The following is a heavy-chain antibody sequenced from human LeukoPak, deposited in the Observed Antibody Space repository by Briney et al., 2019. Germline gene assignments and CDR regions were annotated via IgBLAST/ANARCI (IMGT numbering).Heavy chain of an antibody. V-gene: IGHV4-4*07. CDR1: GGSITSYY. CDR3: AKSNYDILTGYRYEFDY. J-gene: IGHJ4*02. Sequence: PSETLSLTCTVSGGSITSYYWSWIRQSAGKGLEWIGRIYITGSTTYNPSLKSRVTMSLDTSKNQFSLKLSSVTAEDTAVYYCAKSNYDILTGYRYEFDYWGQGTLVTVSS. D-gene: IGHD3-9*01. CDR2: IYITGST.